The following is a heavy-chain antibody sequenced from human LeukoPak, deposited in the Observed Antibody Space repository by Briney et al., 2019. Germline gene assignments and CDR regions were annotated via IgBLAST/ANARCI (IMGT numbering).Heavy chain of an antibody. V-gene: IGHV1-58*02. CDR1: GFTFTSSA. J-gene: IGHJ6*02. CDR2: IVVGSGNT. Sequence: GASVKVSCKASGFTFTSSAMQWVRQARGQRLEWIGWIVVGSGNTNYAQKFQERVTITRDMSTSTAYMELSSLRSEDTAVYYCAADRGYGDDGMDVWGQGTTVTVSS. CDR3: AADRGYGDDGMDV. D-gene: IGHD4-17*01.